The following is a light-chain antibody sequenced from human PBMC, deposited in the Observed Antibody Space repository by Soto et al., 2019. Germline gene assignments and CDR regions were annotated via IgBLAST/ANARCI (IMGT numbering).Light chain of an antibody. J-gene: IGKJ1*01. CDR1: QSVSSY. Sequence: EXATFSXRASQSVSSYLAWYQQKPGQAPRLLIYDASNRATGIPARFSGSGSGTDFTLTISSLEPEDFAVYYCQQRSNWWTFGQGTKVDI. V-gene: IGKV3-11*01. CDR2: DAS. CDR3: QQRSNWWT.